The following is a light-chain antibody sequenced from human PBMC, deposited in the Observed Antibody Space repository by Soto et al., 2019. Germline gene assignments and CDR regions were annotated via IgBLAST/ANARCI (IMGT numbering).Light chain of an antibody. Sequence: DVVMTQTPLSLSVAPGQPASISCKSSQSLLHITGETFLFWYLQKPGQSPQLLIYEVSTRVSGVQDRFSGRGSVTDFTLEISRVETDDVGIYYCMQSTQLPPTFGQGTRLGIE. CDR2: EVS. J-gene: IGKJ5*01. V-gene: IGKV2D-29*02. CDR3: MQSTQLPPT. CDR1: QSLLHITGETF.